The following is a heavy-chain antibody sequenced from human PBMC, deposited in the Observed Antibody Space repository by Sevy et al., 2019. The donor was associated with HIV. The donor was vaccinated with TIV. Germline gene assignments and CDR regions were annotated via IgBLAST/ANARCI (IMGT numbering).Heavy chain of an antibody. CDR3: TRNGGAFDKGFDP. V-gene: IGHV3-48*03. J-gene: IGHJ5*02. CDR2: ISSSGSSI. D-gene: IGHD3-10*01. Sequence: GGSLRLSCTASGFTFSSYDMNWVRQAPGKGLEWVSKISSSGSSIYYAYSVKGRFTISRDNAKNSLNLQMNSLRAEDTAVYYCTRNGGAFDKGFDPWGQGTLVTVSS. CDR1: GFTFSSYD.